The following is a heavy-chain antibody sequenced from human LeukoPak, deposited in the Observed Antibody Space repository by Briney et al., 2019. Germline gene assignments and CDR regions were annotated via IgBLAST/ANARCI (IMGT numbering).Heavy chain of an antibody. Sequence: KPSETLSLTCSVSGGSISSSIYYWGWIRQAPGKGLEWVSYISSSSSYTNYADSVKGRFTISRDNAKNSLYLQMNSLRAEDTAVYYCARSLRTAMDPNYDWGQGTLVTVSS. D-gene: IGHD5-18*01. CDR2: ISSSSSYT. V-gene: IGHV3-11*03. CDR3: ARSLRTAMDPNYD. J-gene: IGHJ4*02. CDR1: GGSISSSIYY.